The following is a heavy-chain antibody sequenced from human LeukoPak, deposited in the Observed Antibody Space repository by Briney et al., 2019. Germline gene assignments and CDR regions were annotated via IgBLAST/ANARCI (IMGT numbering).Heavy chain of an antibody. CDR3: ARDMSSWAMVRGLSNWFDP. Sequence: GGSLRLSCAASGFTFSSYVVHWVRQAPGKGLEWVAVIWYDGSNKYYGDSVKDRFTISRDNSKNTLYLQMDSLRAEDTAVYFCARDMSSWAMVRGLSNWFDPWGQGTLVTVSS. J-gene: IGHJ5*02. CDR1: GFTFSSYV. D-gene: IGHD3-10*01. V-gene: IGHV3-33*01. CDR2: IWYDGSNK.